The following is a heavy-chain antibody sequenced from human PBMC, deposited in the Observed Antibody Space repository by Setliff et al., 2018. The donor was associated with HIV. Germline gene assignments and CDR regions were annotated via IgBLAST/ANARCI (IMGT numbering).Heavy chain of an antibody. CDR3: ARDGVVPAAMDYYGLDV. CDR1: GGSISSYY. CDR2: IYYNGSP. V-gene: IGHV4-59*12. J-gene: IGHJ6*02. Sequence: NPSETLSLTCTVSGGSISSYYWSWIRQPPGKGLEWIGYIYYNGSPTYNPSLKSRVTISVDASRNQFSLRLSSVTAADTAVYYCARDGVVPAAMDYYGLDVWGQGTTVTVSS. D-gene: IGHD2-2*01.